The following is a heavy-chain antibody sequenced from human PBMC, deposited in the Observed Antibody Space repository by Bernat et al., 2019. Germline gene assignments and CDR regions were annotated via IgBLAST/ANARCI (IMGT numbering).Heavy chain of an antibody. Sequence: QVQLVESGGGVVQPGRSLRLSCAASGFTFSSYGMHWVRQAPGKGLEWVAVISYDGSNKYYADSVKGRFTISRDNSKNTLYLQMNSLRAEDTAVYYCAKGDVVGVVINWGQGTLVTVSS. D-gene: IGHD3-3*01. CDR2: ISYDGSNK. CDR1: GFTFSSYG. V-gene: IGHV3-30*18. J-gene: IGHJ4*02. CDR3: AKGDVVGVVIN.